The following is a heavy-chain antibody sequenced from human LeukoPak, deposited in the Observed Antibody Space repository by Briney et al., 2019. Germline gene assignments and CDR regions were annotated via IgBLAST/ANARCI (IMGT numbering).Heavy chain of an antibody. CDR2: ISAYNGNT. CDR1: GGTFSSYA. Sequence: ASVKVSCKASGGTFSSYAISWVRQAPGQGLEWMGWISAYNGNTNYAQKLQGRVTMTTDTSTSTAYMELRSLRSDDTAVYYCAVAALLDAFDIWGQGTMVSVSS. CDR3: AVAALLDAFDI. J-gene: IGHJ3*02. D-gene: IGHD6-13*01. V-gene: IGHV1-18*01.